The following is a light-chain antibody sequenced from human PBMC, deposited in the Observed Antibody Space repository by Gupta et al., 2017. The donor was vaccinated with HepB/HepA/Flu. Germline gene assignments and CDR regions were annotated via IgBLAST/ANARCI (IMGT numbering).Light chain of an antibody. CDR1: SSDVGTYNR. J-gene: IGLJ1*01. Sequence: QPALTQPPSVSGSPGQSVTISCTGTSSDVGTYNRVSWYQQPPGTAPKLIIYEFSYRPSGVPDRFSGSKSDNTASLTISGLQAEDEAEYYCSSYTSSSTFVFGAGTKVTVL. CDR3: SSYTSSSTFV. CDR2: EFS. V-gene: IGLV2-18*02.